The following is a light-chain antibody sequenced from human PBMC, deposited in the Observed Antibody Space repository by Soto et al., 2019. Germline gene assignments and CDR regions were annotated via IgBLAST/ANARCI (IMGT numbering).Light chain of an antibody. CDR2: RAS. V-gene: IGKV3-15*01. Sequence: EIVMTQSPATLSLSPGERATLSFRASQNIYSNVAWYQQRPGQAPRLLIYRASTRATGIPARFSGSGSGTEFTLTISSLQSEDFTVYSCLQYHNLWAFGQGTKVDIK. CDR3: LQYHNLWA. J-gene: IGKJ1*01. CDR1: QNIYSN.